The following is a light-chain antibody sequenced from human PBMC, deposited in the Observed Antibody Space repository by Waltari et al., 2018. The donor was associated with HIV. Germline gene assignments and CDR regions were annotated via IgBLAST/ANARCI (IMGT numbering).Light chain of an antibody. CDR1: SRDVDSYNR. V-gene: IGLV2-18*02. CDR3: SSYSSISIWV. CDR2: EVT. Sequence: QSALTQPPSVSGSPGQSVTSSCTGTSRDVDSYNRSPCYHHPPGTAPKLMIYEVTNRPSGVPDRFSGSNSGNTASLTISGLQAEDEAHYYCSSYSSISIWVFGGGTKLTVL. J-gene: IGLJ3*02.